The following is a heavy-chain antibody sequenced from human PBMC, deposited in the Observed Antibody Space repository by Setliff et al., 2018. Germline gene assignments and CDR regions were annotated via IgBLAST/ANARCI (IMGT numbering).Heavy chain of an antibody. D-gene: IGHD1-26*01. CDR1: GGSISSGGYY. CDR2: IYYSGST. CDR3: ARGGGRYHSAS. Sequence: SETLSLTCTVSGGSISSGGYYWSWIRQHPGKGLEWIGYIYYSGSTYYNPSLKSRVTISIDRSKNQFSLELSSVTAADTAVYYCARGGGRYHSASWGQGTLVTVSS. J-gene: IGHJ4*02. V-gene: IGHV4-31*03.